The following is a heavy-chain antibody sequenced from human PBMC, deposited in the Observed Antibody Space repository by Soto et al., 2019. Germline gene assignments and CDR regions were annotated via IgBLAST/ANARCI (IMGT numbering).Heavy chain of an antibody. CDR1: GGTFSSYA. Sequence: SVKVSCKASGGTFSSYAISWVRQAPGQGLEWMGGIIPIFGTANYAQKFQGRVTITADESTSTAYMELSSLRSEDTAVYYCASIHDSSGYYPYYYYGMDVWGQGTTVTVSS. CDR2: IIPIFGTA. D-gene: IGHD3-22*01. J-gene: IGHJ6*02. CDR3: ASIHDSSGYYPYYYYGMDV. V-gene: IGHV1-69*13.